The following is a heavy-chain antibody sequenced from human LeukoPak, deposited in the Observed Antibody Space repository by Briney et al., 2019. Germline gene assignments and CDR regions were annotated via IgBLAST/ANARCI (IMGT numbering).Heavy chain of an antibody. Sequence: ASVKVSCKASGYTFKNYGISWVRLAPGVGLEWLGWITPFNGNRIYAWKFQDRVTMNTDTSTNTADLELRGLTSDDTAIYYCARDDCSGGTCSVAFDFWGQGTHVTVSS. CDR1: GYTFKNYG. D-gene: IGHD2-15*01. V-gene: IGHV1-18*01. CDR3: ARDDCSGGTCSVAFDF. J-gene: IGHJ4*02. CDR2: ITPFNGNR.